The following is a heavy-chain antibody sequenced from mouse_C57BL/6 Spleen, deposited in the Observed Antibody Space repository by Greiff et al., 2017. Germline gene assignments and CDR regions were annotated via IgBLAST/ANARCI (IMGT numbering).Heavy chain of an antibody. V-gene: IGHV5-9-1*02. D-gene: IGHD2-5*01. Sequence: EVNLVESGEGLVKPGGSLKLSCAASGFTFSSYAMSWVRQTPEKRLEWVAYISSGGDYIYYADTVKGRFTISRDNARNTLYLQMSSLKSEDTAMYYCTRDRDSNYLAWFAYWGQGTLVTVSA. J-gene: IGHJ3*01. CDR1: GFTFSSYA. CDR3: TRDRDSNYLAWFAY. CDR2: ISSGGDYI.